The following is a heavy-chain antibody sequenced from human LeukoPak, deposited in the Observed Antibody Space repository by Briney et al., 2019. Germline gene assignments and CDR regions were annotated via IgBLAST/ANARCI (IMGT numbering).Heavy chain of an antibody. D-gene: IGHD3-22*01. CDR2: IYYSGST. CDR1: DGSISSSSYY. CDR3: ARRNTNYYDSSGYYSRGHAFDI. Sequence: PSEALSLTCTVSDGSISSSSYYWGWIRQPPGKGLEWIGSIYYSGSTYYSPSLKSRVTISVDTSKNQFSLKLSSVTAADTAVYYCARRNTNYYDSSGYYSRGHAFDIWGQGTMVTVSS. V-gene: IGHV4-39*01. J-gene: IGHJ3*02.